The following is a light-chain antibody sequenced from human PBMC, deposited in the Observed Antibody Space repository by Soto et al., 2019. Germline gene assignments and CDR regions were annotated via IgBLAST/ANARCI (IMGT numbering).Light chain of an antibody. J-gene: IGKJ4*01. V-gene: IGKV3-20*01. CDR1: QSIGKSY. CDR3: HQYAESPLT. Sequence: ETVLTQSPGTVSLSPGESATLSCRASQSIGKSYLAWFQHKPGQAPRLLIYGASTRATGIPDRFRGSGSGTDFTLTVSRLESEDFALYYCHQYAESPLTFAGGTKVEIK. CDR2: GAS.